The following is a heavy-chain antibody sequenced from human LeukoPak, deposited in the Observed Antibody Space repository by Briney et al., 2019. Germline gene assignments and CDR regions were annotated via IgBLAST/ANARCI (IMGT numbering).Heavy chain of an antibody. V-gene: IGHV4-59*08. D-gene: IGHD1-1*01. J-gene: IGHJ4*02. CDR3: ARNGNWNYVDY. CDR1: GGSIISYY. Sequence: PSETLSLTCTVSGGSIISYYWSWIRQPPGKGLEWIGYIYYNGNTNYIPSLKSRVTISVDTSKNQFSLRLSSVTAADTAVYYCARNGNWNYVDYWGQGTLVTVSS. CDR2: IYYNGNT.